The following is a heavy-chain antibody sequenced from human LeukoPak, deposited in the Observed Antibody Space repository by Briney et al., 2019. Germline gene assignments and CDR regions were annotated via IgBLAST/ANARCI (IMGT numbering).Heavy chain of an antibody. J-gene: IGHJ5*02. CDR2: IYPGDSET. D-gene: IGHD6-13*01. CDR3: ARPRKPGIAAAGSCFDP. V-gene: IGHV5-51*01. CDR1: GYSFTSYW. Sequence: GESLKISCKGSGYSFTSYWIGWVRQMPGKGLEWFVIIYPGDSETRYSPSFQGQVTISADKSISTAYLQWNSLKASDTAMYYCARPRKPGIAAAGSCFDPWGQGTLVTVSS.